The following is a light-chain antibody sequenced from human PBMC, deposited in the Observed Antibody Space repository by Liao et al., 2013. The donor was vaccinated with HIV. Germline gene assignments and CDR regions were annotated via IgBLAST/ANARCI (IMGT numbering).Light chain of an antibody. J-gene: IGLJ1*01. CDR3: RVWDSSSDHPGYV. CDR2: NDS. Sequence: SYELTQPPSVSVAPGKTARITCGGNKIGSRSVNWYQQRPGQAPLLVIYNDSDRPSGIPERFSGSNSGNTATLTISRVEAGDEADYYCRVWDSSSDHPGYVFGTGTKVTVL. V-gene: IGLV3-21*01. CDR1: KIGSRS.